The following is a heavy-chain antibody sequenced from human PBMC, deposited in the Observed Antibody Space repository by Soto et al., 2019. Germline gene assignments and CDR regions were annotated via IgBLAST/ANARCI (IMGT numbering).Heavy chain of an antibody. Sequence: SETLSLTCTVSGGSISSSSYYWGWIRQPPGKGLEWIGSIYYSGSTYYNPSLKSRVTISVDTSKNQFSLKLSSVTAADTAVYYCASTTLNCSGGSCYYYYYYGMDVWGQGTTVTVSS. CDR2: IYYSGST. J-gene: IGHJ6*02. CDR3: ASTTLNCSGGSCYYYYYYGMDV. CDR1: GGSISSSSYY. V-gene: IGHV4-39*01. D-gene: IGHD2-15*01.